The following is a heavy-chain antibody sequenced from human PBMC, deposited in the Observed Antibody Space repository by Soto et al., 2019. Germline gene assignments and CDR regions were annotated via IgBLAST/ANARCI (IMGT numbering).Heavy chain of an antibody. CDR2: ISTDGTTT. V-gene: IGHV3-74*01. J-gene: IGHJ4*02. CDR3: ASRVLTPFDF. D-gene: IGHD7-27*01. CDR1: GFTFSNYW. Sequence: EVQLVESGGGLVQPGGSLRLSCAASGFTFSNYWMYWVRQAPGKGLVWVSRISTDGTTTNYADSAKGRFTISRDNAKNTLYLQMNSLRAEDTAVYYCASRVLTPFDFWGQGTLVIVSS.